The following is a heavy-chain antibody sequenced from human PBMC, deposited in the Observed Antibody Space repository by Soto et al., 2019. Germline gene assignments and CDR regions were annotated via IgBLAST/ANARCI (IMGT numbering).Heavy chain of an antibody. D-gene: IGHD2-2*01. V-gene: IGHV4-59*01. J-gene: IGHJ6*02. CDR3: ARARGYCSSTSCYNYYYGMDV. Sequence: SETLSLTCTVSGGSISSYYWSWIRQPPGKGLEWIGYIYYSGSTNYNPSLKGRVTISVDTSKNQFSLKLSSVTAADTAVYYCARARGYCSSTSCYNYYYGMDVWGQGTTVTVSS. CDR2: IYYSGST. CDR1: GGSISSYY.